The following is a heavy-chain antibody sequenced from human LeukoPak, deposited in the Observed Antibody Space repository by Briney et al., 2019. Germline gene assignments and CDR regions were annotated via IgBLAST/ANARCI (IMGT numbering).Heavy chain of an antibody. Sequence: SETLSLTCTVSGYSISSGYHWGWIRQPPGKGLEWIGSIYHSGSTYYNPSLKSRVTISVDTSKNQFSLKLSSVTAADTAVYYCARDPNIVVVVAATPALNWFDPWGQGTLVTVSS. CDR2: IYHSGST. CDR1: GYSISSGYH. CDR3: ARDPNIVVVVAATPALNWFDP. V-gene: IGHV4-38-2*02. D-gene: IGHD2-15*01. J-gene: IGHJ5*02.